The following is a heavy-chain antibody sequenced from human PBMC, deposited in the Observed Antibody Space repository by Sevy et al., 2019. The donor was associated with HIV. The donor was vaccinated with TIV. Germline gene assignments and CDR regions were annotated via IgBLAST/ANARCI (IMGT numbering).Heavy chain of an antibody. V-gene: IGHV3-23*01. CDR3: AKVPGVTAAGVFDY. J-gene: IGHJ4*01. Sequence: GGSLRLSCVASEFTFSSYAMSWVRQAPGKGLEWVSAISGSGGSTYYSDSVKGRFTISRDNSKNTLYLQMNSLRAEDTAVYYCAKVPGVTAAGVFDYWGHGTLVTVSS. CDR2: ISGSGGST. D-gene: IGHD6-13*01. CDR1: EFTFSSYA.